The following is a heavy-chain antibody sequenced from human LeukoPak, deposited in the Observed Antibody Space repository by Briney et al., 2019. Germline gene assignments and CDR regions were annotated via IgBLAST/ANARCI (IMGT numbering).Heavy chain of an antibody. CDR3: APPPEAYTSNWNV. J-gene: IGHJ4*02. CDR1: GYSFTDDY. CDR2: INPDSGFT. D-gene: IGHD1-1*01. V-gene: IGHV1-2*02. Sequence: ASVKVSCKTSGYSFTDDYVQWVRQAPGQGLEWMGWINPDSGFTNYAQKFQGRVTMTRDTSISTAYMEVRRLRPDDTAVYYCAPPPEAYTSNWNVWGQGTLVTVSS.